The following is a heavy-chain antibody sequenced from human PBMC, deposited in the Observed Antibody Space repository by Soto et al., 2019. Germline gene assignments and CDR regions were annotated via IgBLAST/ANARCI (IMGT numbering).Heavy chain of an antibody. CDR2: IWYDGSNK. V-gene: IGHV3-33*01. CDR3: ATGTYGSGSYYNVYGMDV. Sequence: GGSLRLSCAASGFTFSSYGMHWVRQAPGKGLEWVAVIWYDGSNKYYADSVKGRFAISRDNSKNTLYLQMNSLRAEDTAVYYCATGTYGSGSYYNVYGMDVWGQGTTVTVSS. D-gene: IGHD3-10*01. CDR1: GFTFSSYG. J-gene: IGHJ6*02.